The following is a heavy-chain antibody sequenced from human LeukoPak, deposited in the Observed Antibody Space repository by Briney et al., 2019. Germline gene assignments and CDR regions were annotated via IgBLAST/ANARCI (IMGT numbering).Heavy chain of an antibody. CDR2: IYYSGST. CDR3: ARDLSSSYYYVFDY. Sequence: PSETLSLTCTVSGGSISSGGYYWSWIRQHPGKGLEWIGYIYYSGSTYYNPSLKSRVTISVDTSKNQFSLKLSSVTAADTAVYYCARDLSSSYYYVFDYWGQGTLVTVSS. CDR1: GGSISSGGYY. J-gene: IGHJ4*02. D-gene: IGHD3-22*01. V-gene: IGHV4-31*03.